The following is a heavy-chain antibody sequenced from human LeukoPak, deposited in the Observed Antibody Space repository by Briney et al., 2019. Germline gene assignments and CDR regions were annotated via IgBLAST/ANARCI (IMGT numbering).Heavy chain of an antibody. Sequence: PGGSLRLSCAASGFTFSSYEMNWVRQAPGKGLEWVSYISSSGSTIYYADSVKGRFTISRDNAKNSLYLQMNSLRAEDTAVYCCARQQRWLQFGWFDPWGQGTLVTVSS. D-gene: IGHD5-24*01. V-gene: IGHV3-48*03. CDR2: ISSSGSTI. CDR1: GFTFSSYE. J-gene: IGHJ5*02. CDR3: ARQQRWLQFGWFDP.